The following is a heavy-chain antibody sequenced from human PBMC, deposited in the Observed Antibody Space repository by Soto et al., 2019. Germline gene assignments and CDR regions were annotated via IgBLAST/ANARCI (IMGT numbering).Heavy chain of an antibody. CDR2: XYXSXSX. D-gene: IGHD3-3*01. V-gene: IGHV4-30-4*01. CDR3: ARGRSLGAIFGP. Sequence: PSETLSLTCTVSGGSISSGDYYWSWIRQPPGKGXEWXXXXYXSXSXXXXXXLKSRVTISVDTSKNQFSLKLSSVTAEDTAVYYCARGRSLGAIFGPWGQGTLVTVS. J-gene: IGHJ5*02. CDR1: GGSISSGDYY.